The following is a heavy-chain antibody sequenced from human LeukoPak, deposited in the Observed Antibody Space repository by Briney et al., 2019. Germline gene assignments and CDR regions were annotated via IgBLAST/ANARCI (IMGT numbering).Heavy chain of an antibody. D-gene: IGHD3-22*01. CDR3: ARDRDSSGYYYQAVYY. CDR1: GYTFTSYG. V-gene: IGHV1-18*04. CDR2: ISAYNGNT. J-gene: IGHJ4*02. Sequence: GASVKVSCKASGYTFTSYGVSWERQAPGQGLEWMGWISAYNGNTNYAQNLQGRVTMTTDTSTSTAYMEVRSLRSDDTAMYYCARDRDSSGYYYQAVYYWGQGTLVTVSS.